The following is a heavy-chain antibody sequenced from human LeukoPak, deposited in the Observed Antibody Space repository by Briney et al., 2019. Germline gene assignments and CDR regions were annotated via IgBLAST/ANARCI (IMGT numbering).Heavy chain of an antibody. CDR2: IHYSGST. D-gene: IGHD4-23*01. V-gene: IGHV4-59*01. CDR1: GGSIRSDY. Sequence: PSETLSLTCTVSGGSIRSDYWSWVRQPPGKGLEWIGYIHYSGSTNYTASLKSRVTMSVDMSKNQFSLKLTSVTAADTAVYYCARLGRKTSVVPPDFDCWGQGTLVTVSS. CDR3: ARLGRKTSVVPPDFDC. J-gene: IGHJ4*02.